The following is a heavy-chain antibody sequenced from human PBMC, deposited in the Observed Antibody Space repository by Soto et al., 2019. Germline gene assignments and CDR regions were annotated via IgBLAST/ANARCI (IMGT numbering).Heavy chain of an antibody. CDR2: ITDSGGST. CDR3: VKDWSGDNCPCMDV. CDR1: EFTFSSYA. Sequence: EVQLLESGGGLVQPGGSLRLSCAASEFTFSSYAMTWVRQAPGKGLEWVASITDSGGSTYYADSVKGRLTISRDNAENTVHLQMNGLRAEDTALYYCVKDWSGDNCPCMDVWGQGTTVTVSS. D-gene: IGHD3-3*01. V-gene: IGHV3-23*01. J-gene: IGHJ6*02.